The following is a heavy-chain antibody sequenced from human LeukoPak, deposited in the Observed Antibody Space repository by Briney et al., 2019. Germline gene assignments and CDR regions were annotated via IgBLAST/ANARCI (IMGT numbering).Heavy chain of an antibody. CDR3: ARLREAAGVIDY. V-gene: IGHV4-31*03. Sequence: NPSETLSLTCTVSGGSISSGGYYWSWIRQHPGKGLEWIGYIYYSGSTYYNPSLKSRVTISVDTSKNQFSLKLSSVTAADTAVYYCARLREAAGVIDYWGQGTLVTVSS. D-gene: IGHD6-13*01. CDR1: GGSISSGGYY. CDR2: IYYSGST. J-gene: IGHJ4*02.